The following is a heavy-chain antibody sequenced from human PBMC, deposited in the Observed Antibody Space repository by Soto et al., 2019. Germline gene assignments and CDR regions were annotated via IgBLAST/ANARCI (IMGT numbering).Heavy chain of an antibody. CDR2: INSDGSST. J-gene: IGHJ6*02. Sequence: LRLSCAASGFTFSSYWMHWVRQAPGKGLVWVSRINSDGSSTTYADSVKGRFTISRDNAKNTLYLQMNSLRAEDTAVYYCARDWGYSVSYGMDVWGQGTTVTVSS. CDR3: ARDWGYSVSYGMDV. V-gene: IGHV3-74*01. CDR1: GFTFSSYW. D-gene: IGHD3-22*01.